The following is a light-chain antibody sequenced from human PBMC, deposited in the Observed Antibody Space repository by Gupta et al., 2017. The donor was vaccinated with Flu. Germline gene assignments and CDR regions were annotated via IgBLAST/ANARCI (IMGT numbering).Light chain of an antibody. CDR2: DAS. Sequence: EIVLTQSTAPLSLSPGDRAILSCRASQSVNIYLAWYHQKPGHPPRLLMFDASKRAAGIPDRVSGSGCGTDVSLTISTREPEDFAVYYCQQRSCLPMSTFGQGTKLE. CDR1: QSVNIY. J-gene: IGKJ2*01. CDR3: QQRSCLPMST. V-gene: IGKV3-11*01.